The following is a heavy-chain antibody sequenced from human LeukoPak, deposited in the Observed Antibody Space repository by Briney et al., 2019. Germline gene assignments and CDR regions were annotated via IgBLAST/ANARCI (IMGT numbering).Heavy chain of an antibody. CDR3: ARSVNDYGDSGRYMDV. J-gene: IGHJ6*03. V-gene: IGHV4-34*01. CDR2: IDHTGST. D-gene: IGHD4-17*01. CDR1: SGSFSGHQ. Sequence: PSETLSLTCAVYSGSFSGHQWSWIRQPPGKGLEWIGEIDHTGSTNYNPSLNSRVTISVDTSKNQFSLKLSPVTAADTAVYYCARSVNDYGDSGRYMDVWGKGTTVTVFS.